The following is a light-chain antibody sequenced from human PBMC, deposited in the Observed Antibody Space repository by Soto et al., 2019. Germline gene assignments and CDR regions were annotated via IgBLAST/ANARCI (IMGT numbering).Light chain of an antibody. CDR1: QSVSSK. J-gene: IGKJ2*01. V-gene: IGKV3-15*01. Sequence: EIVMTQSPATLSVSPGERATLSCRASQSVSSKLAWFQQKPGQAPSLLIYGVSTRATGAPVRFSGSGSGTEFTLTINSLQSEDFAVYYCQQYNNWPHTFGQGTKLEIK. CDR2: GVS. CDR3: QQYNNWPHT.